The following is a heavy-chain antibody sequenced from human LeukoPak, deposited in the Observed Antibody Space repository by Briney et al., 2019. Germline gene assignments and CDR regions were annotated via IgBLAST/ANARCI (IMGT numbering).Heavy chain of an antibody. CDR1: GYTFTSYG. V-gene: IGHV1-18*01. D-gene: IGHD2-8*01. CDR2: ISAYNGNT. J-gene: IGHJ4*02. Sequence: ASVKVSRKASGYTFTSYGISWVRQAPGQGLEWMGWISAYNGNTNYAQKLQGRVTMTTDTSTSTAYMELRSLRSDDTAVYYCARDSYCTNGVCYGIFDYWGQGTLVTVSS. CDR3: ARDSYCTNGVCYGIFDY.